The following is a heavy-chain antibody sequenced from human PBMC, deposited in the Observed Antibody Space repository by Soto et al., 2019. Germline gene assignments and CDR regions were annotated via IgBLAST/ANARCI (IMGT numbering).Heavy chain of an antibody. CDR1: GFTLDTYG. J-gene: IGHJ3*01. V-gene: IGHV3-33*01. CDR2: SWHDGRHL. D-gene: IGHD2-21*01. CDR3: ARDWGACTPGECYSHGFDL. Sequence: QEQLVESGGGMVQPGGSLRLSCAVSGFTLDTYGMHWVRQAAGQGLEGVAVSWHDGRHLDYADSVRGRFTVFIDDSKNTLFLEMNGLRGDDTAVYYCARDWGACTPGECYSHGFDLWGQGTLVTVSS.